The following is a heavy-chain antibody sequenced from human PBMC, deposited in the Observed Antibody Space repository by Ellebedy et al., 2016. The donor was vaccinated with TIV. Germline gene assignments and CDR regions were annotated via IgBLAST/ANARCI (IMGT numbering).Heavy chain of an antibody. D-gene: IGHD3-3*01. V-gene: IGHV1-46*01. CDR1: GYTFTSYY. Sequence: ASVKVSXKASGYTFTSYYMHWVRQAPGQGLEWMGIINPSGGSTSYAQKFQGRVTMTRDTSTSTVYMELSSLRSEDTAVYYCAREGGRGGYDFWSGYSIYGMDVWGQGTTVTVSS. CDR2: INPSGGST. J-gene: IGHJ6*02. CDR3: AREGGRGGYDFWSGYSIYGMDV.